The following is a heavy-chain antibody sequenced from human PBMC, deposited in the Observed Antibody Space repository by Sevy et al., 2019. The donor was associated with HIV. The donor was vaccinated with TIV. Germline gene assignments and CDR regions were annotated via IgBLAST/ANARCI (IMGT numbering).Heavy chain of an antibody. V-gene: IGHV3-49*04. CDR1: GFTFGDYA. CDR2: IRSKAYGGTT. CDR3: TSRDSSGYYPFDY. D-gene: IGHD3-22*01. Sequence: GGSLRLSCTASGFTFGDYAMSWVRQAPGKGLEWVGFIRSKAYGGTTEYAASVKGRFTISRDDSKSIAYLQMNSLKTDDTAVYYCTSRDSSGYYPFDYWGQGTLVTVSS. J-gene: IGHJ4*02.